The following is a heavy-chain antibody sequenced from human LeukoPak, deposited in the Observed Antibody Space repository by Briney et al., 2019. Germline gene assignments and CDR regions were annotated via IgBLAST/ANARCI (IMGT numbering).Heavy chain of an antibody. CDR2: MYFSGST. CDR3: ARGGTFWDS. V-gene: IGHV4-39*07. Sequence: PDWIGTMYFSGSTYYNPSLESRVTISVDTSNNQFSLKLNSVTAADTAVYYCARGGTFWDSWGQGTLVTVSS. D-gene: IGHD3-3*01. J-gene: IGHJ4*02.